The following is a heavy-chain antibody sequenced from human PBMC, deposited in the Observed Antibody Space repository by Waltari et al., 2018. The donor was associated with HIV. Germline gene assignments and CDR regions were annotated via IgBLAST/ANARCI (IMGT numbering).Heavy chain of an antibody. CDR3: AREDTAMVYYFDY. CDR2: IDTSGST. V-gene: IGHV4-61*02. J-gene: IGHJ4*02. D-gene: IGHD5-18*01. Sequence: QVQLQESGPGLVKPSQTLSLTCTVSGGSISSGNYYWHWIRQPAGKGLEWIGRIDTSGSTNDPPSLKSRVTISVDTSKNQFSLKRSSVTAADTAVYYCAREDTAMVYYFDYWGQGTLVTVSS. CDR1: GGSISSGNYY.